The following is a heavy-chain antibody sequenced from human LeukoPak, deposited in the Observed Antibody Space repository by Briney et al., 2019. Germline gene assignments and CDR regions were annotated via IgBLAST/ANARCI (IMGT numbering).Heavy chain of an antibody. V-gene: IGHV4-59*01. Sequence: SETLSLTCTVSGGSISSYYWSWIRQPPGEGLEWIGYIYYSGSTNYNPSLKSRVTISVDTSKNQFSLKLSSVTAADTAVYYCARGGYSYGNGMDVWGQGTTVTVSS. J-gene: IGHJ6*02. D-gene: IGHD5-18*01. CDR3: ARGGYSYGNGMDV. CDR2: IYYSGST. CDR1: GGSISSYY.